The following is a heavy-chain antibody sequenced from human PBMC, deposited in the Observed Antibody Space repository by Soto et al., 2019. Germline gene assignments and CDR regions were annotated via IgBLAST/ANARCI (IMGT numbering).Heavy chain of an antibody. CDR1: GYTFTGYY. J-gene: IGHJ6*02. Sequence: ASVKVSCKASGYTFTGYYMHCARQAPGQRLEWMGWINAGNGNTKYSQKFQGRVTITRDTSASTAYMELSSLRSEDTAVYYCARTVGYYYGMDVWGQGTTVTVSS. D-gene: IGHD4-17*01. V-gene: IGHV1-3*01. CDR2: INAGNGNT. CDR3: ARTVGYYYGMDV.